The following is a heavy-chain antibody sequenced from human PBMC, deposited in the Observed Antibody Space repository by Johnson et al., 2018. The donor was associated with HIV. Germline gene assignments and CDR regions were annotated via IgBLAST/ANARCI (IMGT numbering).Heavy chain of an antibody. CDR1: GFTFRNYA. Sequence: VQLVESGGGVVQPGRSLRLSCAASGFTFRNYAMHWVRQAPGKGLEWVSGINWNGGSTGYADSVKGRFTISRDNAKNSLYLQMNSLRAEDTALYYCARAFSSGWYPHDAVDIWGQGTMVTVSS. CDR3: ARAFSSGWYPHDAVDI. CDR2: INWNGGST. J-gene: IGHJ3*02. V-gene: IGHV3-20*04. D-gene: IGHD6-19*01.